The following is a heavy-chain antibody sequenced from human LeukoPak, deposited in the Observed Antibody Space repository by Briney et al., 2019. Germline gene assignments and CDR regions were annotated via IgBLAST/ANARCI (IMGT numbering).Heavy chain of an antibody. Sequence: GGSLRLSCAASGFTFNTYAMSWVRQAPGKGLEWVSGISGSGGSTYYADSVKGRFTISRDNSKNTLYLQMNILRAEDTAVYYCAKSMGATLFDYWGQGTLVTVSS. CDR1: GFTFNTYA. V-gene: IGHV3-23*01. J-gene: IGHJ4*02. CDR2: ISGSGGST. CDR3: AKSMGATLFDY. D-gene: IGHD1-26*01.